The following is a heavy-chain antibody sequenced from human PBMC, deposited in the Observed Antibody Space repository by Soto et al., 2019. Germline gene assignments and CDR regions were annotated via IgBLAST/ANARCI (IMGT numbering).Heavy chain of an antibody. CDR1: GDSISRYY. CDR2: ICYSGET. J-gene: IGHJ6*02. Sequence: QVQLQESGPGLVKPSETLSLTCTVSGDSISRYYWSWIRLSPGKGLEWIGYICYSGETNYNPSVKSRVTISVDRTKNQFSLKLSSVTAADTAVYYCARDQGGEFLKGSGMDVWGQGTTVTVSS. D-gene: IGHD3-10*01. V-gene: IGHV4-59*01. CDR3: ARDQGGEFLKGSGMDV.